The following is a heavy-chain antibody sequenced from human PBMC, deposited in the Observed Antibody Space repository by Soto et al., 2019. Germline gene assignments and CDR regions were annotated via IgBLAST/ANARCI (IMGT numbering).Heavy chain of an antibody. CDR2: INPNSGGT. CDR3: ARDASVAGFIVPHYFDY. Sequence: ASVKVSCKASGYTFTGYYMHWVRQAPGQGLEWMGWINPNSGGTNYAQKFQGWVTMTRDTSISTAYMELSRLRSDDTAVYYCARDASVAGFIVPHYFDYWGQGTLVTVSS. J-gene: IGHJ4*02. D-gene: IGHD6-19*01. V-gene: IGHV1-2*04. CDR1: GYTFTGYY.